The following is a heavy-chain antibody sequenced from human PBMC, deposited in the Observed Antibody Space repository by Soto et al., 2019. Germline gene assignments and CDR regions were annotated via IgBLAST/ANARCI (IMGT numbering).Heavy chain of an antibody. CDR3: TTDIVATISYYYGMDV. CDR2: IKSKTDGGTT. D-gene: IGHD5-12*01. J-gene: IGHJ6*02. Sequence: VGSLRLSCAASGFTFSNAWMSWVRQAPGKGLEWVGRIKSKTDGGTTDYAALVKGRFTISRDDSKNTLYLQMNSLKTEDTAVYYCTTDIVATISYYYGMDVWGQGTTVTVSS. CDR1: GFTFSNAW. V-gene: IGHV3-15*01.